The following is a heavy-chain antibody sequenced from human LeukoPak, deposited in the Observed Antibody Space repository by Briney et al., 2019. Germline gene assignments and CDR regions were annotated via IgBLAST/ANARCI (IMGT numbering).Heavy chain of an antibody. CDR1: GYSISSGYY. Sequence: SETLSLTCTVSGYSISSGYYWGWIRQPPGKGLEWIGSIYHSGSTYYNPSLKSRVTISVDTSKNQFSLKLSSVTAADTAVYYCARAPWGLWFGELLYPDYWGQGTLVTVSS. CDR3: ARAPWGLWFGELLYPDY. V-gene: IGHV4-38-2*02. D-gene: IGHD3-10*01. J-gene: IGHJ4*02. CDR2: IYHSGST.